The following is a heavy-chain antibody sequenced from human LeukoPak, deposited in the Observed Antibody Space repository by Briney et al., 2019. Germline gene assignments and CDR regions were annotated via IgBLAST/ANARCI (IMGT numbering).Heavy chain of an antibody. J-gene: IGHJ4*02. CDR1: VGSFSGYY. Sequence: PSETLSLTCAVYVGSFSGYYWSWIRQPPGKGLEWIGEINHSGSTNYNPSLKSRVTISVDTSKNQFSLKLSSVTAADTAVYYCARIGQQLIDYWGQGTLVTVSS. CDR3: ARIGQQLIDY. CDR2: INHSGST. D-gene: IGHD6-13*01. V-gene: IGHV4-34*01.